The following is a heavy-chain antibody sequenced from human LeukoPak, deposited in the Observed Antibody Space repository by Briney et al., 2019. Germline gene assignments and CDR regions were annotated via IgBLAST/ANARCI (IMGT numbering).Heavy chain of an antibody. D-gene: IGHD2-8*01. CDR3: ARGMLSFHLNFDY. J-gene: IGHJ4*02. CDR2: IYYSWST. Sequence: SEALSLTCTVSGGSISSYYWSWIRQPPGKGLEWIGYIYYSWSTNYNPSLKSRVTISVDTSKNQFSLKLSSVTAADTAVYYCARGMLSFHLNFDYWGPGTLVTVAS. V-gene: IGHV4-59*01. CDR1: GGSISSYY.